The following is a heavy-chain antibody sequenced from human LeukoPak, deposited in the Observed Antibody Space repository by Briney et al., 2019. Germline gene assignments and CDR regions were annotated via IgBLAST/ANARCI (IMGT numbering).Heavy chain of an antibody. CDR1: GGSISSYY. CDR2: IYYSGST. J-gene: IGHJ6*02. V-gene: IGHV4-59*01. D-gene: IGHD1-7*01. CDR3: ARDNWNYGSSMDV. Sequence: PSETLSLTCTVSGGSISSYYWSWIRQPSGKGLEWIGYIYYSGSTNYNPSLKSRATISVDTSKNQFSLKLSSVTAADTAVYYCARDNWNYGSSMDVWGQGTTVTVSS.